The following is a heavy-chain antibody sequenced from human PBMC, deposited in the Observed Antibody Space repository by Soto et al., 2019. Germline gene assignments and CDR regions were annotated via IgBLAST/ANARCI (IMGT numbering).Heavy chain of an antibody. D-gene: IGHD6-19*01. J-gene: IGHJ4*02. V-gene: IGHV3-23*01. CDR2: ISGNGRTT. Sequence: GGSLRLSCVGSRFVFSSYAMSWVRQTPGKGLAWVAGISGNGRTTDYAAPVKGRFTISRDNSKNTLYLQMNSLRFEDTARYFCAKADGEQWLIPHLDNWGQGTLVTVSS. CDR1: RFVFSSYA. CDR3: AKADGEQWLIPHLDN.